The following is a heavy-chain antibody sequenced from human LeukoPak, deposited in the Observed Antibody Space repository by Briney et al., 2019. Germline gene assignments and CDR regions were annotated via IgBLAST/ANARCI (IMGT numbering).Heavy chain of an antibody. CDR1: GFTFSSYA. V-gene: IGHV3-23*01. CDR2: ISGSGGST. J-gene: IGHJ4*02. D-gene: IGHD3-10*01. CDR3: AKEMIITMVRGTDFDY. Sequence: GGSLRLSCAASGFTFSSYAMSWVRQAPGKGLEWVSAISGSGGSTYYADSVKGRFTISRDNSKNTLYLQMNSLRAEDTAVYYCAKEMIITMVRGTDFDYWGQGTLATVSS.